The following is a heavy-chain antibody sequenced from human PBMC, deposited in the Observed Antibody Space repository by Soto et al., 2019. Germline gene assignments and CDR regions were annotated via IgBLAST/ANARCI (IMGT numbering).Heavy chain of an antibody. J-gene: IGHJ4*02. CDR1: GGSISSNY. CDR3: ARYRREAVAGYTLDD. Sequence: PSETLSLTCTVSGGSISSNYWTWIRQPPGKGLEWIGYVYNSGSTNYNPSLKSRVTISEDTSKSQFSLKVNSMTAADTAVYYCARYRREAVAGYTLDDWGQGILVTVSS. V-gene: IGHV4-59*01. D-gene: IGHD6-13*01. CDR2: VYNSGST.